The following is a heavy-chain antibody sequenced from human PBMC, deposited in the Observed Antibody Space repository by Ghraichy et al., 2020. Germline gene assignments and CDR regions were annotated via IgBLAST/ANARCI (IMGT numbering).Heavy chain of an antibody. V-gene: IGHV6-1*01. CDR1: GDSVSSNSAA. CDR3: ARDLSRPIFGVVSDYGMDV. J-gene: IGHJ6*02. Sequence: SQTLSLTCAISGDSVSSNSAAWNWIRHSPSRGLEWLGRTYYRSKWYNDYAVSVKSRITINPDTSKNQFSLQLNSVTPEDTAVYYCARDLSRPIFGVVSDYGMDVWGQGTTVTVSS. CDR2: TYYRSKWYN. D-gene: IGHD3-3*01.